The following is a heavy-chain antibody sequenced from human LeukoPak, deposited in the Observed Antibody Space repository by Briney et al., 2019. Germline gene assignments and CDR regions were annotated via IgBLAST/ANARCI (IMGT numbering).Heavy chain of an antibody. Sequence: PGGSLRLSXAASGFTFGTYAMSWVRQPPGKGLEWVSVISGSGSSTYYADSVKGRFTISRDNSKNTLYLQMNSLRAEDTAVYYCAKEMATIRAFDFWGQGTMVTVSS. CDR1: GFTFGTYA. CDR3: AKEMATIRAFDF. J-gene: IGHJ3*01. CDR2: ISGSGSST. V-gene: IGHV3-23*01. D-gene: IGHD5-24*01.